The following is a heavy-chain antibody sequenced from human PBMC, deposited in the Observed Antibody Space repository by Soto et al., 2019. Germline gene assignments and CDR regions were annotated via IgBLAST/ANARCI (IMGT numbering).Heavy chain of an antibody. CDR2: ISYDGSNK. CDR3: ASFIAVAGTYWFDH. D-gene: IGHD6-19*01. Sequence: QVQLVESGGGVVQPGRSLRLSCAASGFTFSSYAMHWVRQAPGKGLEWVAVISYDGSNKYYADSVKGRFTISRDNSKNTLYLQMNSLRAEDTAVYYCASFIAVAGTYWFDHWGQGTLVTVSS. V-gene: IGHV3-30-3*01. J-gene: IGHJ5*02. CDR1: GFTFSSYA.